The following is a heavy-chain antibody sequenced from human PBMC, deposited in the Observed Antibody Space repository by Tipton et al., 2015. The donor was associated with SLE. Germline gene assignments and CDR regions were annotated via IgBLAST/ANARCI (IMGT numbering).Heavy chain of an antibody. CDR2: IYYNGNT. Sequence: LRLSCTVSGDSISSGGYYWTWIRQHPGKGLEWIGYIYYNGNTYYNPSLKSRLTISKDTSKNQFSLNLTSVTAADTAVYYCARDSNNWNYGYFDSWGQGILVTVSS. CDR3: ARDSNNWNYGYFDS. D-gene: IGHD1-7*01. V-gene: IGHV4-31*02. CDR1: GDSISSGGYY. J-gene: IGHJ4*02.